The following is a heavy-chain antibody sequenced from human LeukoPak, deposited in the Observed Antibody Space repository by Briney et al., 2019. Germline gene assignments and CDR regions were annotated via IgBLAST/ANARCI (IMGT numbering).Heavy chain of an antibody. CDR1: GFTFSSYW. V-gene: IGHV3-7*01. CDR2: VNQDGSEK. Sequence: TGGSLRLSCAASGFTFSSYWMNWVRQAPGKGLEWVANVNQDGSEKYYVDSVKGRFTISRDNSKNTLYLQMNSLRAEDTAVYYCASLYGSGSYWWGQGTMVTVS. J-gene: IGHJ3*01. D-gene: IGHD3-10*01. CDR3: ASLYGSGSYW.